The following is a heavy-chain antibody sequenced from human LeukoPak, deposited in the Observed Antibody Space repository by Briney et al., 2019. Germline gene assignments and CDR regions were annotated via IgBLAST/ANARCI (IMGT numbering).Heavy chain of an antibody. Sequence: SETLSLTCTVSGDSISSGSYYWSWIRQPAGKGLEWIGRMYTSGSTNYNPSLKSRVTISVDTSKNQFSLKLSSVTAADTAVYYCAREEYYSDNSGYYPDFWGQRTLGTVSS. CDR3: AREEYYSDNSGYYPDF. CDR1: GDSISSGSYY. D-gene: IGHD3-22*01. J-gene: IGHJ4*02. V-gene: IGHV4-61*02. CDR2: MYTSGST.